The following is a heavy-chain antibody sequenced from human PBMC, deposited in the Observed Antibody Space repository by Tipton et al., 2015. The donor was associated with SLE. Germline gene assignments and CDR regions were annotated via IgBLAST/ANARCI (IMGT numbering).Heavy chain of an antibody. Sequence: LRLSCTVSGGSISSYYWSWIRQPPGKGLEWIGYIYYSGSTNYNPSLESRLSISLDTSKNQFSLQLTSVTAADTAVYYCAQAHVWGTYRYASDVWGQGTMVTVSS. V-gene: IGHV4-59*12. J-gene: IGHJ3*01. CDR1: GGSISSYY. CDR2: IYYSGST. D-gene: IGHD3-16*02. CDR3: AQAHVWGTYRYASDV.